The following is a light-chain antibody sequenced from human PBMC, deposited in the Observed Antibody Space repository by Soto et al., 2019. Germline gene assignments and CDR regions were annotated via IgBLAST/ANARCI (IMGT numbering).Light chain of an antibody. CDR3: QQRYSTPLT. Sequence: DIQMTQSPSSLSASVGDRVTITCRASQTINGYLNWYQQKPGKAPNLLIYATSSLQSGVPSRFSGSGSGTDFSNIISSLQPEDYATYYSQQRYSTPLTFAGGTKVEVK. CDR1: QTINGY. CDR2: ATS. V-gene: IGKV1-39*01. J-gene: IGKJ4*01.